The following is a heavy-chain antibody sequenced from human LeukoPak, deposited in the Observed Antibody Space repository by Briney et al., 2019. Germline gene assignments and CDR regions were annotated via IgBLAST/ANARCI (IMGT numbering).Heavy chain of an antibody. CDR3: ARDREGDDYVWGCYRPYYFDY. CDR2: INWNGGNT. D-gene: IGHD3-16*02. J-gene: IGHJ4*02. V-gene: IGHV3-20*04. CDR1: GFTFNDYG. Sequence: SGGSLRLSCAASGFTFNDYGMSWVRQAPGKGLEWVSDINWNGGNTGYADSVKGRFTISRDNAKNSLYLQMNSLRAEDTALYYCARDREGDDYVWGCYRPYYFDYWGQGTLVTVSS.